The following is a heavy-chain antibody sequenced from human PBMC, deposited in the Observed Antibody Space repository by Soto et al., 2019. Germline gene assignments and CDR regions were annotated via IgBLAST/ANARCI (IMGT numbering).Heavy chain of an antibody. D-gene: IGHD6-6*01. J-gene: IGHJ4*02. CDR1: GGSISSGGYY. CDR2: IYYSGST. Sequence: SETLSLTCTVSGGSISSGGYYWSWLRQPPGKGLEWIGYIYYSGSTYYNPSLKGRVTISVDTSKNQFSLKLSSVTAADTAVYYCAREATIAARLDSWGQGTLVTVSS. CDR3: AREATIAARLDS. V-gene: IGHV4-30-4*01.